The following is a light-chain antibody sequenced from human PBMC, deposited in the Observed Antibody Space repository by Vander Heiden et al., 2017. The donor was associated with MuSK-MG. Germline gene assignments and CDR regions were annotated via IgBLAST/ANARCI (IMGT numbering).Light chain of an antibody. CDR1: KLGDKY. V-gene: IGLV3-1*01. CDR3: QAWDSSTGV. CDR2: QDS. J-gene: IGLJ1*01. Sequence: SYELTQPPSVSVSPGQTASITCSGDKLGDKYACWYQQKPGQSPGLVIYQDSKRPSGIPERFSGSNSGNKATLTISGTQAMDEADYYCQAWDSSTGVFGTGTKVTV.